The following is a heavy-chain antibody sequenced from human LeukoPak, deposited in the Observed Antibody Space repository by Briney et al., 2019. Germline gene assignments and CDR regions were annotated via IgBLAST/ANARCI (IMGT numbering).Heavy chain of an antibody. V-gene: IGHV3-48*02. J-gene: IGHJ6*02. Sequence: GESLRLSCAASGFTFSSYSMNWVRQAPGKGLEWVSYISSSSSTIYYADSVKGRFTISRDNAKNSLYLQMNSLRDEDTAVYYCARAGYCSGGSCYNGYYYYGMDVWGQGTTVTVSS. CDR3: ARAGYCSGGSCYNGYYYYGMDV. CDR1: GFTFSSYS. CDR2: ISSSSSTI. D-gene: IGHD2-15*01.